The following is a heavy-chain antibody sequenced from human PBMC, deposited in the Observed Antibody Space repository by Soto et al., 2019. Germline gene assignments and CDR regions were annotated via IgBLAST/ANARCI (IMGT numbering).Heavy chain of an antibody. J-gene: IGHJ4*02. CDR1: GFTFSSYS. CDR3: AREPLYCGGDCYFYDY. D-gene: IGHD2-21*02. V-gene: IGHV3-48*02. CDR2: ISSSSSTI. Sequence: GGSLRLSCAASGFTFSSYSMNWVRQAPGKGLEWVSYISSSSSTIYYADSVKGRFTISRDNAKNSLYLQMNSLRDEDTAVYYCAREPLYCGGDCYFYDYWGQGTLVTVSS.